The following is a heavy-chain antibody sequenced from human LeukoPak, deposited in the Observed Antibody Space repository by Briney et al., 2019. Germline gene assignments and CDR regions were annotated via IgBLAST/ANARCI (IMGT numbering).Heavy chain of an antibody. CDR2: INPDSGGT. D-gene: IGHD1-26*01. CDR1: GYTFTDCY. J-gene: IGHJ4*02. V-gene: IGHV1-2*02. CDR3: ARETSGKKPLED. Sequence: AASVRVSCKASGYTFTDCYLNWVRQAPGQGLEWMGWINPDSGGTTYAQKFQGRVTMTRDTSISTVHMELSRLRSDDTAVYYCARETSGKKPLEDWGQGTLVTVSS.